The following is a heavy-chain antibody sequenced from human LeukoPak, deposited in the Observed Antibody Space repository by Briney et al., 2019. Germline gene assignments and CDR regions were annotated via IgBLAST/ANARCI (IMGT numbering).Heavy chain of an antibody. Sequence: GGSLRLSCAASGFTFSSYAMSWVRQAPGKGLEWVSAISGSGGSTYYADFVKGRFTISRDNSKNTLYLQMNSLRAEDTAVYYCANQIGYYYDSSGYDDYWGQGTLVTVSS. D-gene: IGHD3-22*01. CDR2: ISGSGGST. CDR1: GFTFSSYA. V-gene: IGHV3-23*01. J-gene: IGHJ4*02. CDR3: ANQIGYYYDSSGYDDY.